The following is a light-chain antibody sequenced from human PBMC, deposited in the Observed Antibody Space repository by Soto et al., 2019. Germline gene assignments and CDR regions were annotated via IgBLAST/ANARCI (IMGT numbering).Light chain of an antibody. J-gene: IGKJ1*01. CDR1: QSISDT. V-gene: IGKV3-15*01. CDR2: RAS. Sequence: DIVMTQSPTTLSVSPVGRAKLSCRASQSISDTLAWYQRKPGQAPRLLIYRASKRATGFPARFSGSGSGTDFTLTISSLQSEDFAVYYCQQRSNWPWTCGQGTKVDI. CDR3: QQRSNWPWT.